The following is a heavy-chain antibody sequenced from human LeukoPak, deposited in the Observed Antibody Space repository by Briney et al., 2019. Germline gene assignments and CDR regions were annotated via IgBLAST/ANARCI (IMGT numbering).Heavy chain of an antibody. J-gene: IGHJ6*03. D-gene: IGHD3-10*01. Sequence: SVKVSFKASGYPFTSYDINWVRQATGQGLEWMGWMNPNSGNTGYAQKFQGRVTMTRNTSISTAYMELSSLRSEDTAVYYCARVQALLWFGELLRYYMDVWGKGTTVTVSS. CDR1: GYPFTSYD. CDR2: MNPNSGNT. CDR3: ARVQALLWFGELLRYYMDV. V-gene: IGHV1-8*01.